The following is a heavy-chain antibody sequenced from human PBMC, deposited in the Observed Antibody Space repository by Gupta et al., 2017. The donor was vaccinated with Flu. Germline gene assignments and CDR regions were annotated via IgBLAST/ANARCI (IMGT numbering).Heavy chain of an antibody. CDR2: IYQRGST. J-gene: IGHJ4*02. Sequence: QVQLQESGPGLVKPSETLSLTCAVSTYSITGAYYWGWIRQPPGKGMEWIGSIYQRGSTDDNPSLKSRVTISGDTSKNQLSMKMTSVTAADTSVDDCDVETRVVISGGQGTMVSVYS. CDR3: DVETRVVIS. CDR1: TYSITGAYY. V-gene: IGHV4-38-2*01. D-gene: IGHD3-3*01.